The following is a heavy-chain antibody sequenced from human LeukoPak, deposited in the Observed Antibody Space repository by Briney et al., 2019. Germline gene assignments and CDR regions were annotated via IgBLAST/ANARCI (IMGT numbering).Heavy chain of an antibody. CDR1: GFTFSSYA. CDR3: ARADIKKTYSSSWDSPLGY. J-gene: IGHJ4*02. D-gene: IGHD6-13*01. CDR2: ISYDGSNK. Sequence: PGGSLRLSCAASGFTFSSYAMSWVRQAPGKGLEWVAVISYDGSNKYYADSVKGRFTISRDNSKNTLYLQMNSLRAEDTAVYYCARADIKKTYSSSWDSPLGYWGQGTLVTVSS. V-gene: IGHV3-30-3*01.